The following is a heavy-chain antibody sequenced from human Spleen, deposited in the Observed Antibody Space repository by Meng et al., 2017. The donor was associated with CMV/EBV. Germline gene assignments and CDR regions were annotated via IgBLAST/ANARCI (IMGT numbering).Heavy chain of an antibody. CDR2: IYYSGRP. CDR3: AKVRRYCSSTSCQVGYFDY. V-gene: IGHV4-59*12. Sequence: SETLSLTCTVSGGSISSYDWSWIRQPPGKGLEWIGYIYYSGRPNYNPTLKSRVTTSVDTSKNQFSLKLSSVTAADTAVYYCAKVRRYCSSTSCQVGYFDYWGQGTLVTVSS. CDR1: GGSISSYD. J-gene: IGHJ4*02. D-gene: IGHD2-2*01.